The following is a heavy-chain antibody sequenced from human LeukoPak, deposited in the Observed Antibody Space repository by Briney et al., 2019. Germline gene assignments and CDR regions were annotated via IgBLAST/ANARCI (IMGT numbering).Heavy chain of an antibody. V-gene: IGHV4-59*01. CDR2: IFYIGNT. Sequence: PSETLSLTCTVSGGSISNYYWSWIRQPPGKGLEWIGYIFYIGNTNYNPSPRSRVTISVDTSKNQFSLKLSSVTAADTAVYYCARSHGSGSYYNLNDYWGQGTLVTVSS. D-gene: IGHD3-10*01. CDR3: ARSHGSGSYYNLNDY. CDR1: GGSISNYY. J-gene: IGHJ4*02.